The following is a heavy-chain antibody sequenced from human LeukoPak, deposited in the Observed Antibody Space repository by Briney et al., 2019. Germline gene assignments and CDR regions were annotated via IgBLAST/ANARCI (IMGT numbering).Heavy chain of an antibody. D-gene: IGHD6-13*01. CDR1: GFTFSNYW. CDR2: INLDGSEK. Sequence: QPGGSLRLSCAASGFTFSNYWMAWVRQAPGKGLEWVANINLDGSEKDYVDSLKGRCTISRDDAKNSLYLQVNTLRAEDTAVYYCARDSEKSSSVAFDIWGQGTVVTVSS. J-gene: IGHJ3*02. CDR3: ARDSEKSSSVAFDI. V-gene: IGHV3-7*01.